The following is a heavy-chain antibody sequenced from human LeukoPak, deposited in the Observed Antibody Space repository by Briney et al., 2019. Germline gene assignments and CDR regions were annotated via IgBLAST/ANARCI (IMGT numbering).Heavy chain of an antibody. D-gene: IGHD3-10*01. CDR1: GGSFSGYY. CDR2: INHSGST. Sequence: PSETLSLTCAVYGGSFSGYYWSWIRQPPGKGLEWIGEINHSGSTNYNPSLKSRVTISVDTSKNQFSLKPSSVTAADTAVYYCARGLSRAYYYGSGSYANWFDPWGQGTLVTVSS. J-gene: IGHJ5*02. CDR3: ARGLSRAYYYGSGSYANWFDP. V-gene: IGHV4-34*01.